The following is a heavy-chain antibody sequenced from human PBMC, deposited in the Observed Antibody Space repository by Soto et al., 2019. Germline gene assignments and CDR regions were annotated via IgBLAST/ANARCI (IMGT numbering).Heavy chain of an antibody. CDR2: ISGSGGST. CDR3: AKPITMIVVVITTGYYYGKDV. Sequence: GGSLRLSCAASGFTFSSYAMSWVRQAPGKGLEWVSAISGSGGSTYYADSVKGRFTISRDNSKNTLYLQMNSLRAEDTAVYYCAKPITMIVVVITTGYYYGKDVWGQGTTVTVSS. D-gene: IGHD3-22*01. V-gene: IGHV3-23*01. J-gene: IGHJ6*02. CDR1: GFTFSSYA.